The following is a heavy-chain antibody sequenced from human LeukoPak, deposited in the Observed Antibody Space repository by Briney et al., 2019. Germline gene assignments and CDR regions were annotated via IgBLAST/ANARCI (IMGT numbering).Heavy chain of an antibody. CDR1: GYTFSSYG. D-gene: IGHD7-27*01. Sequence: ASVKVSCKASGYTFSSYGITWVRQAPGQGLEWMGWINAYNGNTNYAQKLQGRVTMTTDTSTSTGYMELRSLRSDDTAVYYCARDGTGVNFDYWGQGTLVTVSS. V-gene: IGHV1-18*01. J-gene: IGHJ4*02. CDR3: ARDGTGVNFDY. CDR2: INAYNGNT.